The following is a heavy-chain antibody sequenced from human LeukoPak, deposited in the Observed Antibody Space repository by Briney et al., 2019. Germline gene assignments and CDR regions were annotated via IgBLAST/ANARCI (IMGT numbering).Heavy chain of an antibody. CDR1: GYTFTSYA. Sequence: ASVKLSCKASGYTFTSYAMNWVRHAPGHGLEWMGWINTNTGHTTYAQGFTGRLVFSLDTSVSTAYLQISSLKAEDTAVYYCARVTVVVVAATSTPNYYYYMDVWGKGTTVSVSS. CDR3: ARVTVVVVAATSTPNYYYYMDV. D-gene: IGHD2-15*01. J-gene: IGHJ6*03. CDR2: INTNTGHT. V-gene: IGHV7-4-1*02.